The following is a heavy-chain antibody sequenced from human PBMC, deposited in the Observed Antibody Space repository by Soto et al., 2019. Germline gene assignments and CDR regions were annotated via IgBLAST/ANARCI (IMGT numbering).Heavy chain of an antibody. J-gene: IGHJ6*02. CDR1: GYTFTSYG. CDR3: ARAGEYGTGNYYYSGMDV. V-gene: IGHV1-18*01. D-gene: IGHD4-17*01. Sequence: QVQLVQSGAEVKKPGASVKVSCKASGYTFTSYGISWVRQAPGQGLEWMGWISAYNGNTNYAQKLQGRVTTTTDTATSTAYRELRSLRPDDTAVYYWARAGEYGTGNYYYSGMDVCGQGTTVTVSS. CDR2: ISAYNGNT.